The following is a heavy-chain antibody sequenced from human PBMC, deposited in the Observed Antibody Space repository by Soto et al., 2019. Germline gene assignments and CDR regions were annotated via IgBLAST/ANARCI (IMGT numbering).Heavy chain of an antibody. J-gene: IGHJ4*02. Sequence: PSETLSLTCTVSGGSISSYCWSWIRQPPGKGLEWIGYIYYSGSTNYNPSLKSRVTISVDTSKNQFSLKLSSVTAADTAVYYCARDNREIAAAGFDYWGQGTLVTVSS. V-gene: IGHV4-59*01. CDR2: IYYSGST. D-gene: IGHD6-13*01. CDR3: ARDNREIAAAGFDY. CDR1: GGSISSYC.